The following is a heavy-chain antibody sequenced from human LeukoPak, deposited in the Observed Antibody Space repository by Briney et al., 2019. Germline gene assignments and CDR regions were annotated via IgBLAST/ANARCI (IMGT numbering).Heavy chain of an antibody. V-gene: IGHV4-31*03. Sequence: SETLSLTCTVSGGSISSGGYYWSWIRQHPGQGLEWIGSVYYSGSTYYNPSLKGRVTISVDTSKNQLSLNLNSVTAADTAVYYCAREGADFWSGYYMPRDNWFDPWGQGTLVTVSS. CDR3: AREGADFWSGYYMPRDNWFDP. J-gene: IGHJ5*02. CDR2: VYYSGST. CDR1: GGSISSGGYY. D-gene: IGHD3-3*01.